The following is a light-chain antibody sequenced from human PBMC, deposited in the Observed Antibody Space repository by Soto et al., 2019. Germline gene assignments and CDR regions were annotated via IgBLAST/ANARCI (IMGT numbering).Light chain of an antibody. CDR2: STS. CDR1: SGSVSTANN. Sequence: QAVVTQESSFSVSPGGTVTLTCGLISGSVSTANNPNWYQQTPGLAPRTLIYSTSTRSSGVPDRFSGSILGNKAALTITGAQEDDESDYYCALFMGNGISVFGTGTKLTVL. V-gene: IGLV8-61*01. J-gene: IGLJ1*01. CDR3: ALFMGNGISV.